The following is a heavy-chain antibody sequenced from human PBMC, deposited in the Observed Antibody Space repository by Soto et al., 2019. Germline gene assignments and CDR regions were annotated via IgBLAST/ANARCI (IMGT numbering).Heavy chain of an antibody. J-gene: IGHJ4*02. D-gene: IGHD6-6*01. CDR3: ARSFTNSSPQDY. V-gene: IGHV1-46*01. CDR2: INPGGGTT. Sequence: ASVKVSCKASGYTFTRYFIHWVRQAPGQGLDWMGVINPGGGTTSNAQKFQGRLTMTRDMSTSTVYMELSSLRSDDTAMYYCARSFTNSSPQDYWGQGTLVTVSS. CDR1: GYTFTRYF.